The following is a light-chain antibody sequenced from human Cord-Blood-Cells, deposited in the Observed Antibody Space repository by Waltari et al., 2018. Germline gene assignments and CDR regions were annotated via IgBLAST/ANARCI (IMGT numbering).Light chain of an antibody. CDR2: GSS. Sequence: EIVMTQSPATLSVSPGERATLTCRASQRVSSHLDWYQQKPGQAPRLLIYGSSTRATGIPARFSGSGSGTEFTLTISSLQSEDFAVYYCQQYNNWPPYTFGQGTKLEIK. J-gene: IGKJ2*01. CDR1: QRVSSH. V-gene: IGKV3-15*01. CDR3: QQYNNWPPYT.